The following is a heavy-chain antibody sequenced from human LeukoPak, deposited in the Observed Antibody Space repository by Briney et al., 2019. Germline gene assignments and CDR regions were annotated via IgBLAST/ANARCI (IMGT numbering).Heavy chain of an antibody. Sequence: SQTLSLTCAISGDSVSSISCAWNWIRQSPSRGLEWLGRTYYRSKWYNDYAVSVKGRITISPDTSKIQFSLQLNSVTPEDTAVYYCVRERDDGFDVWGQGTMVTVSS. D-gene: IGHD5-24*01. V-gene: IGHV6-1*01. J-gene: IGHJ3*01. CDR1: GDSVSSISCA. CDR2: TYYRSKWYN. CDR3: VRERDDGFDV.